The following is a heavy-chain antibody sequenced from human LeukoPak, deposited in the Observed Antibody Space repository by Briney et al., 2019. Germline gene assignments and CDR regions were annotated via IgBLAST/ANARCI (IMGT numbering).Heavy chain of an antibody. CDR1: GYSFSSYW. CDR2: IDPSTSYT. V-gene: IGHV5-10-1*01. J-gene: IGHJ4*02. D-gene: IGHD1-26*01. CDR3: ATIPHSGSYSFDY. Sequence: GESLKISCQGSGYSFSSYWISWVRQMPGKGLEGMGRIDPSTSYTSYGPSFQGHGTISADKSMSPAYLQWSSLKASDTAMYYCATIPHSGSYSFDYWGQGTLVTASS.